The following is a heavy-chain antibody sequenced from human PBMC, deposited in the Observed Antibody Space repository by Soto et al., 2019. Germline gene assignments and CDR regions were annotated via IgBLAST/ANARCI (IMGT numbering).Heavy chain of an antibody. CDR1: GFTFSSYS. V-gene: IGHV3-21*01. J-gene: IGHJ6*02. D-gene: IGHD3-22*01. CDR3: ERAGYYHDSTGRLIGYYGMDV. Sequence: GWSLRLSCAASGFTFSSYSMNWVLQAAGKGLEWVGSVSTCSTYRYYADSVKGLFTISRYNAKNSLHLQMNSLRAEDTAVYYCERAGYYHDSTGRLIGYYGMDVWGQGTTVTVS. CDR2: VSTCSTYR.